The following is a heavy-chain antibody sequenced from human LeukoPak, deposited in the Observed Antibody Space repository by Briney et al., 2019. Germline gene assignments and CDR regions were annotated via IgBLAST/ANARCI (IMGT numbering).Heavy chain of an antibody. CDR3: ARDRFPGNSVFVALDY. Sequence: PLASVRVSCKASGYTFAGYYMHWVRQAPGQGLEWMGIINPSGGSTSYAQKFQGRVTMTRDTSTSTVYMELSSLRSEDTAVYYCARDRFPGNSVFVALDYWGQGTLVTVSS. V-gene: IGHV1-46*01. D-gene: IGHD4-23*01. J-gene: IGHJ4*02. CDR2: INPSGGST. CDR1: GYTFAGYY.